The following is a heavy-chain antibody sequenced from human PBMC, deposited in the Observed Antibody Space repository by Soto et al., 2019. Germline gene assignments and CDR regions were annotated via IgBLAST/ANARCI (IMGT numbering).Heavy chain of an antibody. D-gene: IGHD3-22*01. Sequence: EVQLLESGGGLVQPGGSLRLSCAASGFTFSSYAMSWVRQAPGKGLEWVSAISGSGGSTYYADSVKGRFTISRDNSKNTLYLQMNSLRAEDTAVYYCAKDRPPSGLLLSFWYYGMDVWGQGTTVTVSS. CDR3: AKDRPPSGLLLSFWYYGMDV. CDR1: GFTFSSYA. CDR2: ISGSGGST. J-gene: IGHJ6*02. V-gene: IGHV3-23*01.